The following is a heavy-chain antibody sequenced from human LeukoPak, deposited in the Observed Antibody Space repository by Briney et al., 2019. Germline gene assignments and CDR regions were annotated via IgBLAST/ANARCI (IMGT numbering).Heavy chain of an antibody. CDR1: GGTFSSYA. CDR3: ARDVFGGTGYSR. Sequence: SVKVSCKASGGTFSSYAISWVRQAPGQGLEWMGGIIPIFGTANYAQKFQGRVTITTDESTSTAYMELSSLRSEDTAVYYCARDVFGGTGYSRWGQGTLVTVSS. D-gene: IGHD3/OR15-3a*01. V-gene: IGHV1-69*05. CDR2: IIPIFGTA. J-gene: IGHJ4*02.